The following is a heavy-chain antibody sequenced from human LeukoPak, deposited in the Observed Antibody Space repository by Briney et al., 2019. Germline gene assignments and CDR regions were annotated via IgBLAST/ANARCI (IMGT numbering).Heavy chain of an antibody. CDR1: GYKFNSHG. D-gene: IGHD3-10*01. Sequence: GASVKVSCKASGYKFNSHGINWVRQAPGRGLEWMGGVIPFYDATNYAQKFQGRVTITADKSTTTAYLEVSGLKSEDTAVYFCARMEGYSYSANWGQGTLITVSS. CDR2: VIPFYDAT. J-gene: IGHJ4*02. V-gene: IGHV1-69*06. CDR3: ARMEGYSYSAN.